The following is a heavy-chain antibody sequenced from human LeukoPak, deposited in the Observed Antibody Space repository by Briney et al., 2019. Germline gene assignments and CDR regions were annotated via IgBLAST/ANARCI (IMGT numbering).Heavy chain of an antibody. J-gene: IGHJ4*02. CDR3: ARAPVDLDIVVVVAATPPHDY. CDR2: ISAYNGNT. Sequence: ASVKVSCKASGYTFTSYGISWVRQAPGQGIEWMGWISAYNGNTNYAQKLQGRVTMTTDTSTSTGYMELRSRRSDDTAVYYCARAPVDLDIVVVVAATPPHDYWGQGTLVTVSS. CDR1: GYTFTSYG. D-gene: IGHD2-15*01. V-gene: IGHV1-18*01.